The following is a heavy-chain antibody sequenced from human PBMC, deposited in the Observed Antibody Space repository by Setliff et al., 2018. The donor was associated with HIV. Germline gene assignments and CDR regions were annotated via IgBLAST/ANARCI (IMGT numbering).Heavy chain of an antibody. CDR2: IKHDGSEK. D-gene: IGHD3-22*01. CDR3: ARDHRPYFYDKAWFDP. CDR1: GFRFSYFW. J-gene: IGHJ5*02. Sequence: GGSLRLSCAASGFRFSYFWMSWVRQAPGKGLEWVANIKHDGSEKYYVDSVKGRFTISRDNATNSLYLQMNSLRADDTAVYYCARDHRPYFYDKAWFDPWGQGTLVTVSS. V-gene: IGHV3-7*01.